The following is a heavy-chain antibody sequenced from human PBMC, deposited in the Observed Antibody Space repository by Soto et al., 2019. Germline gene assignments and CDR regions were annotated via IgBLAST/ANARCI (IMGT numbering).Heavy chain of an antibody. V-gene: IGHV3-23*01. Sequence: GGSLRLSCAASGSTFSNYAMSWVRQAPGKGLEWVSGISVSGGSTYYADSVKGRFTISRDNSKNTLYVQMNSLRVDDTAVYYCAKDAGSVCSGGSCYFQALDSWGQGTLVTVSS. CDR2: ISVSGGST. CDR3: AKDAGSVCSGGSCYFQALDS. CDR1: GSTFSNYA. D-gene: IGHD2-15*01. J-gene: IGHJ4*02.